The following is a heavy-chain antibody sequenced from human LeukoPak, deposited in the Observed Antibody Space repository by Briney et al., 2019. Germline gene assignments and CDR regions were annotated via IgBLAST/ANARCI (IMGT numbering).Heavy chain of an antibody. CDR3: AELGITMIGGV. CDR2: IESDGSGA. J-gene: IGHJ6*04. V-gene: IGHV3-74*01. CDR1: GFTLRRHW. Sequence: GGSLRLSCAASGFTLRRHWMHWVRQAPGKGLVWVSHIESDGSGATYADSVKGRFTISRDNAKNSLYLQMNSLRAEDTAVYYCAELGITMIGGVWGKGTTVTISS. D-gene: IGHD3-10*02.